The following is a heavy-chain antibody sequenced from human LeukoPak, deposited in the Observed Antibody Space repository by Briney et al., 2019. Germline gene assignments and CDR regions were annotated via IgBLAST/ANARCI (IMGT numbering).Heavy chain of an antibody. J-gene: IGHJ4*02. D-gene: IGHD2-2*01. CDR2: IYYSGST. CDR1: GGSNSSGDYC. Sequence: SETLSLTCTVSGGSNSSGDYCWSWIRQPPWKGLEWIGYIYYSGSTYYNPSLKSRVTISVDTSKNQFSLKLSSVTAADTAVYYCARVHYCSSTSCYYFDYWGQGTLVTVSS. V-gene: IGHV4-30-4*01. CDR3: ARVHYCSSTSCYYFDY.